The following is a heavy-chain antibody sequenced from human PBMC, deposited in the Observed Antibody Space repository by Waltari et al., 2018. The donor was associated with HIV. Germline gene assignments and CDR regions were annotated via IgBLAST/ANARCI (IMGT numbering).Heavy chain of an antibody. CDR3: ARVKRWLSTLHFDY. J-gene: IGHJ4*02. CDR1: GFTVSSNY. D-gene: IGHD2-21*01. CDR2: IYSVGST. Sequence: EVQLVESGGGLIQPGGSLRLSCAASGFTVSSNYMSWVRQAPGKGLEGVSVIYSVGSTYYADSVKGRFTISRDNSKNTLYLQMNSLRAEDTAVYYCARVKRWLSTLHFDYWGQGTLVTVSS. V-gene: IGHV3-53*01.